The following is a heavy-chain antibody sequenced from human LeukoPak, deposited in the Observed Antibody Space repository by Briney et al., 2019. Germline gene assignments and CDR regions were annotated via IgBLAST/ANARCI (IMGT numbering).Heavy chain of an antibody. J-gene: IGHJ4*02. CDR1: GYSISSGYY. D-gene: IGHD6-19*01. Sequence: SETLSLTCTVSGYSISSGYYWGWIRQPPGKGLEWIGSIYHSGSTYYNPSLKSRVTISVDTSKNQFSLKLSSVTAADTAVYYCAREARSVAGTKDWGQGTLVTVSS. CDR2: IYHSGST. CDR3: AREARSVAGTKD. V-gene: IGHV4-38-2*02.